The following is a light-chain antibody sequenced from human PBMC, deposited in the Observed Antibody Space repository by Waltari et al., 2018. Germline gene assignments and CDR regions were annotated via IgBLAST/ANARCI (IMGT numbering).Light chain of an antibody. V-gene: IGKV1-12*01. CDR1: QGISSW. CDR2: AAS. Sequence: DIQMTQSPSSVSASVGDSFTITCRASQGISSWLAWDQQKPGKAPKLLIYAASSLQSGVPSRFSGSGSGTDFTLTISSLQPEDCATYYCQQANSFPTFGGGTKVEIK. J-gene: IGKJ4*01. CDR3: QQANSFPT.